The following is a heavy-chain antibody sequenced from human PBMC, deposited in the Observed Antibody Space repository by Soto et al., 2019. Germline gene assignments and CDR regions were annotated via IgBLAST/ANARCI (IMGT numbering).Heavy chain of an antibody. CDR1: GFTLSSNV. CDR2: ISGGGST. Sequence: EVQLLESGGGLVQPGGSLRLSCAASGFTLSSNVMSWVRQAPGKGLEWVEAISGGGSTYYTDSVKGRFTVSRDSSENMLYQQMNSLRAEDTAVYSCASCARPHESLWIGPFDYWGQGTQVTVSS. D-gene: IGHD3-10*01. CDR3: ASCARPHESLWIGPFDY. V-gene: IGHV3-23*01. J-gene: IGHJ4*02.